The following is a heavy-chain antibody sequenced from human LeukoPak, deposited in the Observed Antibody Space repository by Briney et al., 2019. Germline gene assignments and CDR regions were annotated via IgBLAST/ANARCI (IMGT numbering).Heavy chain of an antibody. J-gene: IGHJ1*01. Sequence: QPGGSLKLSCAASGFIFSGSAMHWVRQAPGKGLEWVSAISGSGGSTYYADSVKGRFTIFRDNSKNTLYLQMNSLRAEDTAVYYCAKDLTYSSSPPGYFQHWGQGTLVTVSS. D-gene: IGHD6-13*01. V-gene: IGHV3-23*01. CDR1: GFIFSGSA. CDR3: AKDLTYSSSPPGYFQH. CDR2: ISGSGGST.